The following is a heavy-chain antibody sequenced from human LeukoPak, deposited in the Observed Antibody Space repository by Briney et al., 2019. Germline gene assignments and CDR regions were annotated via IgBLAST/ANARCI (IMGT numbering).Heavy chain of an antibody. CDR1: GGSFSGYY. J-gene: IGHJ4*02. V-gene: IGHV4-34*01. Sequence: PSETLSLTCAVYGGSFSGYYWSWIRQPPGKGLEWIGEINHSGSTNYNPSLKSRVTISVDTSKNQFSLKLSSVTAADTAVYYCARGTTRHSNTAIKYWGQGTLVTVSS. CDR3: ARGTTRHSNTAIKY. CDR2: INHSGST. D-gene: IGHD5-18*01.